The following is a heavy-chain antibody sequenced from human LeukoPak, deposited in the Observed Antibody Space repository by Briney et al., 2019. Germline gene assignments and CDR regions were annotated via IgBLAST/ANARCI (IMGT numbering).Heavy chain of an antibody. CDR1: GYSFTSYW. J-gene: IGHJ5*02. V-gene: IGHV5-51*01. CDR3: ARRPGYSYGSGWFDL. Sequence: GESLKISCKGPGYSFTSYWIGWVRQLPGKGLEWMGIIYPGDSDTRYSPSFQGQVTISADKSISTAYLQWSSLKASDTAMYYCARRPGYSYGSGWFDLWGQGTLVTVSS. D-gene: IGHD5-18*01. CDR2: IYPGDSDT.